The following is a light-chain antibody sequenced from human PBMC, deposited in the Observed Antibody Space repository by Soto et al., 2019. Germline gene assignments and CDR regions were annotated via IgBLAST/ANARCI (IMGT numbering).Light chain of an antibody. CDR2: DTS. J-gene: IGLJ1*01. Sequence: SYELTQPPSVSVAPGQTATITCGGDVTGGKNVHWYRQKPGQAPVLVVYDTSDRPSGIPERFSGSNSGNTATLTISGVEAGDEADYHCQVWDSADDHRYVFGTGTKVTVL. CDR3: QVWDSADDHRYV. V-gene: IGLV3-21*02. CDR1: VTGGKN.